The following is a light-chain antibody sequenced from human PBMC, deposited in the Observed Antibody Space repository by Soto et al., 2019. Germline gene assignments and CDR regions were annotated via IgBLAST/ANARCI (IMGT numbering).Light chain of an antibody. CDR1: SSDVGGYNY. CDR3: SSYTSSSTDV. J-gene: IGLJ1*01. V-gene: IGLV2-14*01. Sequence: QSALTQPASVSGSPGQSITISCTGTSSDVGGYNYVSWYQQHPGKAPKLMIYDVSSRPSGVSNRFSGSKSGNTASLTISGLPAEDEADYYCSSYTSSSTDVFGTGTQLTVL. CDR2: DVS.